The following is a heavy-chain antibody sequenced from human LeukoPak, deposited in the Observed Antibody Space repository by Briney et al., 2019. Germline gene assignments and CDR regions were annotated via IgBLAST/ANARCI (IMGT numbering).Heavy chain of an antibody. Sequence: PSETLSLTCTVSGYSISSGYYWGWIRQPPGKGLEWIGSIYHSGSTYYNPSLKSRVTISVDTSKNQFSLKLSSVTAADTAVYYCARDEYSSGWHSWGQGTLVTVSS. J-gene: IGHJ4*02. CDR2: IYHSGST. V-gene: IGHV4-38-2*02. CDR3: ARDEYSSGWHS. D-gene: IGHD6-19*01. CDR1: GYSISSGYY.